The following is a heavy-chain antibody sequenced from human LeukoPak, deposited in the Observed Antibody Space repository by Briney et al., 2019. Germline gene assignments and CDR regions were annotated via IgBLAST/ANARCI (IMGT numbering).Heavy chain of an antibody. CDR2: ISGSGDST. CDR1: GFTFSSYA. Sequence: GRSLRLSCAASGFTFSSYAMSWVRQAPGKGLEWVSSISGSGDSTYYADSVKGRSTISRDNSKNTLYLQMNSLRAEDTALYYCAIVIAVAGPATFYWGQGTLATVSS. CDR3: AIVIAVAGPATFY. D-gene: IGHD6-19*01. V-gene: IGHV3-23*01. J-gene: IGHJ4*02.